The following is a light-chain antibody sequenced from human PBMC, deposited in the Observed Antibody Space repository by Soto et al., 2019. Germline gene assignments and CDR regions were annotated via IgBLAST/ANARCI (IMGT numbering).Light chain of an antibody. CDR1: QSVSSNY. V-gene: IGKV3-20*01. CDR3: QQYGSSPET. Sequence: EIVLTQSPGTLSLSPWERATLSCRASQSVSSNYLAWYQQKPGQAPSLLIYGASSRATGIPDRFSGSGSGTDFTLTISRLEPEDFAMYYCQQYGSSPETFGPGTKVDIK. CDR2: GAS. J-gene: IGKJ3*01.